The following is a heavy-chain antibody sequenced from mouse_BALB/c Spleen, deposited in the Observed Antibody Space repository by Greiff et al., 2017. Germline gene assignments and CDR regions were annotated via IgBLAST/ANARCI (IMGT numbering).Heavy chain of an antibody. J-gene: IGHJ4*01. CDR1: GYSITSDYA. Sequence: EVQLKESGPGLVKPSQSLSLTCTVTGYSITSDYAWNWIRQFPGNKLEWMGYISYSGSTSYNPSLKSRISITRDTSKNQFFLQLNSVTTEDTATYYCAKEGPYYGPMDYWGQGTSVTVSS. CDR2: ISYSGST. D-gene: IGHD2-10*01. V-gene: IGHV3-2*02. CDR3: AKEGPYYGPMDY.